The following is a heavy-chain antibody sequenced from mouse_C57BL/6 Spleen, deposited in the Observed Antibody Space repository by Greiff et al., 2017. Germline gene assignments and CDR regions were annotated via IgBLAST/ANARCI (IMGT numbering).Heavy chain of an antibody. CDR2: ISNLAYSI. V-gene: IGHV5-15*01. CDR3: ARGDGYSAPYWAMDY. J-gene: IGHJ4*01. D-gene: IGHD2-3*01. CDR1: GFTFSDYG. Sequence: EVQLQESGGGLVQPGGSLKLSCAASGFTFSDYGMAWVRQAPRKGPEWVAFISNLAYSIYYADTVTGRFTISRENATNTLYLEMSSLRSEDTAMYYCARGDGYSAPYWAMDYWGQGTSVTVSS.